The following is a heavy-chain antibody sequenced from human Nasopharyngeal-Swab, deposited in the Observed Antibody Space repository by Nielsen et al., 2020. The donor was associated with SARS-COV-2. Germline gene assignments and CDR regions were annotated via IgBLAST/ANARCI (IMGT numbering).Heavy chain of an antibody. Sequence: WVRQAPGQGLEWMGRINPNSGGTNYAQKLQGRVTMITDTSTSTAYMELRSLRSDDTAVYYCARAMRGSSSWDGFDPWGQGTLVTVSS. CDR2: INPNSGGT. J-gene: IGHJ5*02. CDR3: ARAMRGSSSWDGFDP. D-gene: IGHD6-13*01. V-gene: IGHV1-18*01.